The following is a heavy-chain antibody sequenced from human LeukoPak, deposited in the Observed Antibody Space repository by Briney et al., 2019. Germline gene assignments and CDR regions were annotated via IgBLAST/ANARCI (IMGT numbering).Heavy chain of an antibody. V-gene: IGHV4-34*01. CDR1: GGSFSGYY. J-gene: IGHJ4*02. Sequence: PSETLSLTCAVYGGSFSGYYWSWIRQPPGKGLEWIGEINHSGSTNYNPSLKSRVTISVDTSKNQFSLKLSSVTAADTAVYYCARRFTPYYDILTGYPPTYYFDYWGQGTLVTVSS. CDR3: ARRFTPYYDILTGYPPTYYFDY. D-gene: IGHD3-9*01. CDR2: INHSGST.